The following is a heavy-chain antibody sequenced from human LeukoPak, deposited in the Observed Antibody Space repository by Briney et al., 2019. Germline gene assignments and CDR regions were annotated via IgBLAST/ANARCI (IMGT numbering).Heavy chain of an antibody. CDR3: ARGIAVAGGRNWFDP. CDR2: IKQDGSEK. D-gene: IGHD6-19*01. J-gene: IGHJ5*02. CDR1: GFTFSSYW. Sequence: GGSLRLSCAASGFTFSSYWMSWVRQAPGKGLEWVANIKQDGSEKYYVDSVKGRFTISRDNAKNSLYLQMNSLRAEDTAVYYCARGIAVAGGRNWFDPWGQGTLVTVSS. V-gene: IGHV3-7*01.